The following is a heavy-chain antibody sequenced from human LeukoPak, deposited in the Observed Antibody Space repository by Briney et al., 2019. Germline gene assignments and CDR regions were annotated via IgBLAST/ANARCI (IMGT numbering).Heavy chain of an antibody. CDR1: GDSISSSGYY. CDR3: ARRRRADFRPGGPIDY. J-gene: IGHJ4*02. CDR2: IYYTGSI. D-gene: IGHD3-3*01. V-gene: IGHV4-39*01. Sequence: SETLSLTCTVSGDSISSSGYYWEWIRQPPGKGLEWIANIYYTGSIYYNPFLKSRVAMSVDTSKNQFSLNVNSVTAADTAVCFCARRRRADFRPGGPIDYWGQGILVTVSS.